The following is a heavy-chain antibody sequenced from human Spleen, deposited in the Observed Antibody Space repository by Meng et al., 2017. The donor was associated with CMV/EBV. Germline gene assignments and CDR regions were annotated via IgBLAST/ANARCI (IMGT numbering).Heavy chain of an antibody. D-gene: IGHD2/OR15-2a*01. J-gene: IGHJ6*02. V-gene: IGHV3-53*01. CDR2: IYTSGTT. Sequence: GESLKISCAVSGFTVSSSYMTWVRQAPGKGLEWISVIYTSGTTYYADSLRGRFTISRDNSKNTLSLQINSLRAEDTAVYYCARSSTTLYYYAMDVWGQGTTVTVSS. CDR1: GFTVSSSY. CDR3: ARSSTTLYYYAMDV.